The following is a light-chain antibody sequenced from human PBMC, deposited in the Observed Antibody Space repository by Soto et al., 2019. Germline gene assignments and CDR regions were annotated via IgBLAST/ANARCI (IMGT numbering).Light chain of an antibody. CDR3: QQLNSYPVT. J-gene: IGKJ3*01. CDR1: QGISSY. CDR2: AAS. Sequence: IQLTQSPSSLSASVGDRVTITGRASQGISSYLAWYQQKPGKAHKLLIYAASTLQSGVPSRFSGSGSGTDFTLTIGSLQPEDVATYYCQQLNSYPVTFGPGTKVDIK. V-gene: IGKV1-9*01.